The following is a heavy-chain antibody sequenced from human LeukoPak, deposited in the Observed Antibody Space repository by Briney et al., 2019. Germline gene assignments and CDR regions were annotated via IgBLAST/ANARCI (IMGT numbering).Heavy chain of an antibody. Sequence: PSETLSLTCTVSGGSFSGYYWSWIRQPPGKGLEWIGEINHSGSTNYNPSLKSRVTISVDTSKNQFSLKLSSVTAADTAVYYCARVFYYYDSSGYYYDDYWGQGTLVTVSS. CDR1: GGSFSGYY. J-gene: IGHJ4*02. V-gene: IGHV4-34*01. D-gene: IGHD3-22*01. CDR3: ARVFYYYDSSGYYYDDY. CDR2: INHSGST.